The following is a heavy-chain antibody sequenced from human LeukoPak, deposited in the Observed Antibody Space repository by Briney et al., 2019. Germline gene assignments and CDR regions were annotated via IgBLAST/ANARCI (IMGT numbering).Heavy chain of an antibody. V-gene: IGHV3-23*01. J-gene: IGHJ6*04. Sequence: GGSLRLSCAASGFTFSSYAMSWVRQAPGKGLEWVSAISGSGGSTYYADSVKGRFTISRDNSKNTLYLQMNSLRAEDTAVYYCAKDQEAGGLLWFGELNYGMDVWGKGTTVTVSS. D-gene: IGHD3-10*01. CDR3: AKDQEAGGLLWFGELNYGMDV. CDR2: ISGSGGST. CDR1: GFTFSSYA.